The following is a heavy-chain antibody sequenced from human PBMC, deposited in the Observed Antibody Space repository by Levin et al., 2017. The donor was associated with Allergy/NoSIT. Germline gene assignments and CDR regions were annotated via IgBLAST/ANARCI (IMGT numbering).Heavy chain of an antibody. V-gene: IGHV3-21*01. Sequence: PGGSLRLSCAASGFTFSSYSMNWVRQAPGKGLEWVSSISSSSSYIYYADSVKGRFTISRDNAKNSLYLQMNSLRAEDTAVYYCARDGGYSSSWYPTDAFDIWGQGTMVTVSS. CDR2: ISSSSSYI. CDR1: GFTFSSYS. J-gene: IGHJ3*02. CDR3: ARDGGYSSSWYPTDAFDI. D-gene: IGHD6-13*01.